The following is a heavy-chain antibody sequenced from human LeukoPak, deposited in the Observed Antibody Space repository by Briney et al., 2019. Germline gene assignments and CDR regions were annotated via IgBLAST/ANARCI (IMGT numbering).Heavy chain of an antibody. CDR1: GFTFSSYS. V-gene: IGHV3-48*01. CDR3: ARDLRIVGATTRALDY. J-gene: IGHJ4*02. CDR2: ISSSSSTI. D-gene: IGHD1-26*01. Sequence: GGSLRLSCAASGFTFSSYSMNWVRQAPGKGLEWVSYISSSSSTIYYADSVKGRFTISRDNAKNSLYLQMNSLRAEDTAVYYCARDLRIVGATTRALDYWGQGTLVTVSS.